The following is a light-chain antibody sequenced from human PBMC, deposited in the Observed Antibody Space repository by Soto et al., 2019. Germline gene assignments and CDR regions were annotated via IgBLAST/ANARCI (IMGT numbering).Light chain of an antibody. CDR1: SSDVGNYDS. CDR2: DVN. J-gene: IGLJ1*01. Sequence: QSALSQPASVSGSPGQSITISCTGTSSDVGNYDSVSWYQQHPGTAPKLILYDVNNRPSGVSNRFSGSNSGNTASLTISGLQAEDEADYYCSSYTSTPTLYVFATGTKVTVL. V-gene: IGLV2-14*03. CDR3: SSYTSTPTLYV.